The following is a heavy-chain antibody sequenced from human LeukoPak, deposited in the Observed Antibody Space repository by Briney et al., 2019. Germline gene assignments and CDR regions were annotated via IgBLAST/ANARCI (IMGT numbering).Heavy chain of an antibody. Sequence: SETLSLTCSVSGGSISRSYYYWGWIRQPPGKGLEWIGTIYYSGNTFYNPSLKSRVTISVDTSKNQFSLKLSSVTAADTAVYYCATDGPAMVRGVISYWGQGTLVTVSS. CDR2: IYYSGNT. CDR3: ATDGPAMVRGVISY. CDR1: GGSISRSYYY. J-gene: IGHJ4*02. D-gene: IGHD3-10*01. V-gene: IGHV4-39*02.